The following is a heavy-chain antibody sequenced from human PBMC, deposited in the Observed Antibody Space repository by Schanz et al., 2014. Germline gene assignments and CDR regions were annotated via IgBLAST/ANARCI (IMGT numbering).Heavy chain of an antibody. J-gene: IGHJ3*01. V-gene: IGHV3-53*01. CDR3: ARDGGRDGYNLAFDV. Sequence: EGQLVESGGCLIQPGGSLRLSCAVSGFTVNTNYMSWVRQAPGKGREWISSMYINSGSTQNTDSVKGRFISSRDSCENSIFLQMNSMRAEGAAVYFCARDGGRDGYNLAFDVWGQGTLVTVSS. CDR1: GFTVNTNY. CDR2: MYINSGST. D-gene: IGHD5-12*01.